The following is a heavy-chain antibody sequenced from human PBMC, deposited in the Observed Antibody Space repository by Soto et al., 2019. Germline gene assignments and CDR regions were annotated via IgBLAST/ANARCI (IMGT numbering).Heavy chain of an antibody. CDR2: IYYSGST. J-gene: IGHJ4*02. V-gene: IGHV4-59*01. CDR3: ARVMDRGVTIDY. D-gene: IGHD3-10*01. Sequence: PSETPSLTCTVSGGSISSYYWSWIRQPPGKGLEWMGYIYYSGSTNYNPSLKSRVTISVDTYKTQFSLKLSSVTAADTAVYYCARVMDRGVTIDYWGQGTLVTVSS. CDR1: GGSISSYY.